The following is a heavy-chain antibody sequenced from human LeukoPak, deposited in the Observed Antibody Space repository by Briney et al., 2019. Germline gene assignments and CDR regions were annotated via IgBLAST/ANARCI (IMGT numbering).Heavy chain of an antibody. D-gene: IGHD6-13*01. CDR1: GFIFSTYA. CDR2: ISGSGYST. Sequence: GGSLRLSCPASGFIFSTYAMSWVRQAPGKGLEWVSAISGSGYSTYYADSVKGRFTISRGNSKKTLYLQMNSLRAEDTAAYYCAKVGAQELVLSNYFDYWGQGTLVTVSS. J-gene: IGHJ4*02. V-gene: IGHV3-23*01. CDR3: AKVGAQELVLSNYFDY.